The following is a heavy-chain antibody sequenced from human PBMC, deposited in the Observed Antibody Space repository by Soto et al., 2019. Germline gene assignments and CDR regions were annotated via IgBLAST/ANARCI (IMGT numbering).Heavy chain of an antibody. J-gene: IGHJ4*02. V-gene: IGHV3-30-3*01. CDR1: GFIFSSYT. Sequence: HPGGSLRLSCAASGFIFSSYTMHWVRQAPGKGLEWVGVITYDGSNQYYADSVKGRFTISRDNSRNMLFLQMNSLRPDDTAVYYCARAPSGSYPEFDYWGQGTLVTVS. D-gene: IGHD1-26*01. CDR3: ARAPSGSYPEFDY. CDR2: ITYDGSNQ.